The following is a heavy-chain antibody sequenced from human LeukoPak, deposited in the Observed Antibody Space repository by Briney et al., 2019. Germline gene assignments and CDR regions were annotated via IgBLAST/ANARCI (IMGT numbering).Heavy chain of an antibody. Sequence: GSSVNVSCKASGGTFSSYAISWVRQAPGQGLEWMGRIIPILGIANYAQKFQGRVTITADKSTSTAYMELSSLRSEDTAVYYCARGLVGATTPAAWGQGTLVTVSS. CDR2: IIPILGIA. J-gene: IGHJ5*02. CDR3: ARGLVGATTPAA. V-gene: IGHV1-69*04. D-gene: IGHD1-26*01. CDR1: GGTFSSYA.